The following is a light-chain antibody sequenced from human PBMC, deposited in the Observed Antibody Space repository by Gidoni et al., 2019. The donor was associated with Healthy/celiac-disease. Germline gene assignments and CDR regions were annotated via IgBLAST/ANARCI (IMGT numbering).Light chain of an antibody. J-gene: IGKJ1*01. V-gene: IGKV3-15*01. Sequence: EIVMTQSPATLSVSPGERATLSCRASQSLSSNLAWYQQKPGQAPRLLIYGASTRATGLPARFSGSGSGKEFTLTISSLQSEDFAVYYCQQYISWTFGQGTKVEIK. CDR2: GAS. CDR3: QQYISWT. CDR1: QSLSSN.